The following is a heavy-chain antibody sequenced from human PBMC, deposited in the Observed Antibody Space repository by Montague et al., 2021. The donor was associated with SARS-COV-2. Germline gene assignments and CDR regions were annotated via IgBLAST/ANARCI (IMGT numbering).Heavy chain of an antibody. CDR3: AKGGERITMIVVVITLADFDY. CDR1: GFIFSSYE. CDR2: ISNSGDTK. Sequence: SLRLSCAASGFIFSSYEMNWVRQAPGKGLEWVSYISNSGDTKYYADSVKGRFTISRDNAKNSLYLQMSSLRAEDTAVYYCAKGGERITMIVVVITLADFDYWGQGTLVTVSS. V-gene: IGHV3-48*03. D-gene: IGHD3-22*01. J-gene: IGHJ4*02.